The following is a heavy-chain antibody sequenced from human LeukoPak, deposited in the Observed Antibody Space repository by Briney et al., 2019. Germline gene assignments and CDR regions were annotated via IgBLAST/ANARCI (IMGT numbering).Heavy chain of an antibody. J-gene: IGHJ6*02. V-gene: IGHV4-59*01. CDR3: ARDNWNYGSSMDV. CDR2: IYYSGST. Sequence: NPSETLSLTCTVSGGSFSSYYWSWIRQPPGKGLEWIGYIYYSGSTNYNPSLKSRVSISVDTSKNQFSLKLSSVTAADTAVYYCARDNWNYGSSMDVWGQGTTVTVSS. CDR1: GGSFSSYY. D-gene: IGHD1-7*01.